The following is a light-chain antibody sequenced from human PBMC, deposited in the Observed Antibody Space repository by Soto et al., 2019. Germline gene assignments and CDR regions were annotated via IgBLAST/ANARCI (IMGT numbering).Light chain of an antibody. CDR1: QSVSSN. V-gene: IGKV3-15*01. J-gene: IGKJ5*01. Sequence: EIVMTQSPATLSVSPGERATLSCRASQSVSSNLAWYQQKPGQAPRLLIYGASTRAPGISARFSGSGSGTEFALTISGLQSEDFAVYYCQQYDIWPPITFGQGPRLDIK. CDR2: GAS. CDR3: QQYDIWPPIT.